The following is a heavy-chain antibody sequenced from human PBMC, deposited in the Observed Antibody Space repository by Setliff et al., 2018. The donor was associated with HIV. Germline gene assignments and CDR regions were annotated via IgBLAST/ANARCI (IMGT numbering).Heavy chain of an antibody. V-gene: IGHV4-39*01. D-gene: IGHD6-19*01. CDR1: GGSISSSSYY. Sequence: SETLSLTCTVSGGSISSSSYYWGWIRQPPGKGLELIGSIYYSGSTYYNPSLKSRVTISVDTSKNQFSLKLSSVTAADTAVYYCASVSYSSGPDLWGRGTLVTVSS. CDR3: ASVSYSSGPDL. J-gene: IGHJ2*01. CDR2: IYYSGST.